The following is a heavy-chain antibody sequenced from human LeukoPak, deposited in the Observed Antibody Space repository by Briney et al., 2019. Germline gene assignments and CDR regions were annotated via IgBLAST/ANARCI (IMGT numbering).Heavy chain of an antibody. CDR2: IYSGGST. D-gene: IGHD6-13*01. J-gene: IGHJ4*02. CDR1: GFTVSSNY. V-gene: IGHV3-66*01. Sequence: GGSLRLSCAASGFTVSSNYMSWVRQAPGKGLVWVSVIYSGGSTYYADSVKGRFTISRDNSKNTLYLQMNSLRAEDTAVYYCARVSIAAAEGDFYFDYWGQGTLVTVSS. CDR3: ARVSIAAAEGDFYFDY.